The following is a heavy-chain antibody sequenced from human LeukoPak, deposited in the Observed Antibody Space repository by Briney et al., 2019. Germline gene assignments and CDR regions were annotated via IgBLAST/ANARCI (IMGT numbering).Heavy chain of an antibody. V-gene: IGHV3-23*01. CDR3: AKRGVVIRVILVGFHKEAYYFES. D-gene: IGHD3/OR15-3a*01. CDR2: ISDSGGST. J-gene: IGHJ4*02. Sequence: GGSLRLSCAVSGITLSNYGMSWVRQAPGKGLEWVAGISDSGGSTKYADSVKGRFTISRDNPKNTLYLEMNSLRAEDTAVYFCAKRGVVIRVILVGFHKEAYYFESWGQGALVTVSS. CDR1: GITLSNYG.